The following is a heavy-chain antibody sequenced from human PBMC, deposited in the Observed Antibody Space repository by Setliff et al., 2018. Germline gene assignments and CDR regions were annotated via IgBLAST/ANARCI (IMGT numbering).Heavy chain of an antibody. J-gene: IGHJ4*02. CDR3: ARALGATITHFDC. CDR2: INPSSGVT. CDR1: GYTFTGYY. Sequence: ASVKVSCKSSGYTFTGYYMHWVRQAPGQGLEWMGVINPSSGVTIYAQRIQGRVTMARDTSTSTVYMELSSLTSEDTAVYYCARALGATITHFDCWGQGTLVTVSS. D-gene: IGHD1-26*01. V-gene: IGHV1-46*01.